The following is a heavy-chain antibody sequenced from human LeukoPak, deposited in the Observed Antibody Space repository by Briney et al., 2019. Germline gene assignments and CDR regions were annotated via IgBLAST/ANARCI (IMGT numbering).Heavy chain of an antibody. Sequence: GGSLRLSCAASGFTFSSYSMNWVRQAPGKGLEWVSSISSSSSYIYYADSVKDRFTISRDNAKNSLYLQMNSLRAEDTAVYYCAREQWPSHYFDYWGQGTLVTVSS. D-gene: IGHD6-19*01. J-gene: IGHJ4*02. CDR3: AREQWPSHYFDY. CDR1: GFTFSSYS. CDR2: ISSSSSYI. V-gene: IGHV3-21*01.